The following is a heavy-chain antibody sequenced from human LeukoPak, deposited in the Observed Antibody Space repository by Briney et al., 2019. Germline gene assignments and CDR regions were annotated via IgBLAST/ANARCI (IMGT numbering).Heavy chain of an antibody. V-gene: IGHV4-34*01. Sequence: SETLSLTCAVYGGSFSGYYWSWIRQPPGKGLECIGEINHSGSTNYNPSLKSRVTISVDTSKNQFSLKLSSVTAADTAVYYCARRIQLWLRREMYIDYWGQGTLVTVSS. CDR3: ARRIQLWLRREMYIDY. J-gene: IGHJ4*02. CDR1: GGSFSGYY. CDR2: INHSGST. D-gene: IGHD5-18*01.